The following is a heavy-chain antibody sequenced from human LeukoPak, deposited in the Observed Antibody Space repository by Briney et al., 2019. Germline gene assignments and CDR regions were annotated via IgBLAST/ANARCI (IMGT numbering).Heavy chain of an antibody. CDR1: GFTFSSYA. Sequence: SGGSLRLSCAASGFTFSSYAMSWVRQAPGKGLEWVSAISGSGGSTYYADSVKGRFTISRDNSKNTLYLQMNSLRAEDTAVYYCAKGCSGGSCYPTYYGMDVWGQGTTVTVSS. J-gene: IGHJ6*02. CDR3: AKGCSGGSCYPTYYGMDV. V-gene: IGHV3-23*01. CDR2: ISGSGGST. D-gene: IGHD2-15*01.